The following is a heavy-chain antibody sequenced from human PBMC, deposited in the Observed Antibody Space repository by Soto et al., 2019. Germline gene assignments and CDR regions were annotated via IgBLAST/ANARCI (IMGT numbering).Heavy chain of an antibody. CDR1: GGTFSCYA. Sequence: ASVKVSCNASGGTFSCYAMSWVRQAPGQGLEWLGGIIPIFGTANYAQKFQGRVTITADESTSTAYMELSSLRSEDTAVYYCARGEYSYAYYYYYGMDVWGQGTTVTGAS. CDR2: IIPIFGTA. D-gene: IGHD5-18*01. V-gene: IGHV1-69*13. J-gene: IGHJ6*02. CDR3: ARGEYSYAYYYYYGMDV.